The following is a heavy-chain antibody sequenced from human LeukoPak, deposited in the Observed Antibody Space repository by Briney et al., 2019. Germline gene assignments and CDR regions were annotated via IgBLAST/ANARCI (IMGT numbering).Heavy chain of an antibody. CDR2: IYYSGST. J-gene: IGHJ4*02. CDR3: ARGSLYCGGDCSDY. V-gene: IGHV4-61*08. Sequence: SETLSLTCTVSGGSISSGDYYWSWIRQPPGKGLEWIGYIYYSGSTNRNPSLKSRVTISVDTSKNQFSLKLRSVTTADTAVYYCARGSLYCGGDCSDYWGQGTLVTVSS. CDR1: GGSISSGDYY. D-gene: IGHD2-21*02.